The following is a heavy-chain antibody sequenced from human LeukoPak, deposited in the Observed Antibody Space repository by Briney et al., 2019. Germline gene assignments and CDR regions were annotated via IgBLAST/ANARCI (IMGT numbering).Heavy chain of an antibody. CDR1: GGSISGYY. J-gene: IGHJ4*02. V-gene: IGHV4-59*08. CDR3: ASIVVPAAIGY. CDR2: IYYTGST. D-gene: IGHD2-2*01. Sequence: SEILSLTCTVSGGSISGYYWSWVRQPPGKGLEWIGYIYYTGSTNYNPSLKSRVTISVDTSNNHFSLKLSSVTAADTAVYYCASIVVPAAIGYWGQGTLVTVSS.